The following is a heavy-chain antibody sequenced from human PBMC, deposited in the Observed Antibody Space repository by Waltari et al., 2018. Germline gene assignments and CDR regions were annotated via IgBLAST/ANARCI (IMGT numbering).Heavy chain of an antibody. CDR3: ARPGIGDAFDV. J-gene: IGHJ3*01. Sequence: QVQLQESGPGLVRPSETLSLTCTVSDGSIGSYYWNWIRQPPGKGLEWIGFIHYSGTTEYNPSLKNRATTSIQTSKNQFSLRLDSVTAADTAIYYCARPGIGDAFDVWGQGTMVTVSS. V-gene: IGHV4-59*01. CDR1: DGSIGSYY. CDR2: IHYSGTT.